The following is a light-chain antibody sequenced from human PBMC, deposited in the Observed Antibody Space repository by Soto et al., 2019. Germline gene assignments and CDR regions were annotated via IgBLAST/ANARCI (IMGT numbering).Light chain of an antibody. CDR2: DAS. V-gene: IGKV3-20*01. CDR3: QQYGSIPWK. J-gene: IGKJ1*01. Sequence: IVLTQSPGTLSLSPWERATLSCRATESVVSNYLAWYQLKPGQAPRLLIYDASSRATGIPDRFSGSGSGTDFTLTISRLEPEDFAVYYCQQYGSIPWKFGQGTKVDIK. CDR1: ESVVSNY.